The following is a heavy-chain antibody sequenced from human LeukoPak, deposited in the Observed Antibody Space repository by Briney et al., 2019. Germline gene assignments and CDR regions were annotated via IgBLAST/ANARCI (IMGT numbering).Heavy chain of an antibody. D-gene: IGHD3-22*01. CDR2: ISWNSGSI. J-gene: IGHJ4*02. Sequence: GGSLRLSCAASGFTFDDYAMHWVRQAPGKGLEWVSGISWNSGSIGYADSVKGRFTISRDNAKNSLYLQMNSLRAEDTALYYCAKADVSSGHLDYWGQGTLVTVSS. CDR3: AKADVSSGHLDY. V-gene: IGHV3-9*01. CDR1: GFTFDDYA.